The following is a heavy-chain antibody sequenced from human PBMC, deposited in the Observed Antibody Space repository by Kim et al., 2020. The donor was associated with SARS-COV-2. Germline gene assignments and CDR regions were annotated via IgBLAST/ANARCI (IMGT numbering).Heavy chain of an antibody. D-gene: IGHD1-7*01. J-gene: IGHJ4*02. V-gene: IGHV3-7*01. CDR2: MNPDGSQK. CDR3: TKGTQPTSGLDY. CDR1: KFAFSSSY. Sequence: GGSLRLSCAASKFAFSSSYMAWVRQAPGKGLEWVANMNPDGSQKYYVAFVKGRFTISRDNAKNSLSLQMNALRTDDTGVYYCTKGTQPTSGLDYWGQGTL.